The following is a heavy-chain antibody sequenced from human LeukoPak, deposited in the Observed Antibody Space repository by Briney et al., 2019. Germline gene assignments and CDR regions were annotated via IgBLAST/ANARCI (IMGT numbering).Heavy chain of an antibody. CDR1: GYAFSSYE. D-gene: IGHD4-17*01. J-gene: IGHJ3*02. Sequence: PGGSLRLSCADSGYAFSSYEMNWVRQAPGKGLEWVSYISTSVSTIYYGDSVKGRFTISRDNAKNSLFLQMNILRAEDTAVYYCARGSDYGVGAFDIWGQGTMVTVSS. CDR2: ISTSVSTI. V-gene: IGHV3-48*03. CDR3: ARGSDYGVGAFDI.